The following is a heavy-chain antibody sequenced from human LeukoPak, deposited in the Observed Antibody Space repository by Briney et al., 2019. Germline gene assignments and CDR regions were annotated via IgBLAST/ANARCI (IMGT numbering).Heavy chain of an antibody. Sequence: GGSLRLSCAASGFTFRSYAMSWVRQAPGKGLEGVSAISGIGGSTYYADSVKGRLTISRDNSKNTLYLQMNSLRADDKAVYYCAKVSHYWGQGTLVTVSS. CDR3: AKVSHY. J-gene: IGHJ4*02. V-gene: IGHV3-23*01. CDR2: ISGIGGST. CDR1: GFTFRSYA.